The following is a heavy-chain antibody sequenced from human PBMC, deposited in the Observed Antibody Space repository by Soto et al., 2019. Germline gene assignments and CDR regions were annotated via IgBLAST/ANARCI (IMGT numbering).Heavy chain of an antibody. CDR2: ISYDGSNK. J-gene: IGHJ4*02. CDR3: AKDRPVVPAAILDY. Sequence: GVSLLLSCAASGFTFSSYGMHWVRQAPGKGLEWVAVISYDGSNKYYADSVKGRFTISRDNSKNTLYLQMDSLRAEDTAVYYCAKDRPVVPAAILDYWGQGTLVTVSS. D-gene: IGHD2-2*01. CDR1: GFTFSSYG. V-gene: IGHV3-30*18.